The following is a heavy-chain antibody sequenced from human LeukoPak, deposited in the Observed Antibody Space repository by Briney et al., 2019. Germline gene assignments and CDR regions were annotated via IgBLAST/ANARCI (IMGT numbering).Heavy chain of an antibody. CDR1: GFTFSSFA. CDR3: ARTYGFWGGYYSVFGWFDH. J-gene: IGHJ5*02. D-gene: IGHD3-3*01. CDR2: ISGSGGST. Sequence: GGSLRLSCAASGFTFSSFAMSWVRQPPGKGLEWVSAISGSGGSTYYADSVKGGLTIPRDNSKNSLYLQMNSLKAEDTAVYYCARTYGFWGGYYSVFGWFDHWGQGTLVTVSS. V-gene: IGHV3-23*01.